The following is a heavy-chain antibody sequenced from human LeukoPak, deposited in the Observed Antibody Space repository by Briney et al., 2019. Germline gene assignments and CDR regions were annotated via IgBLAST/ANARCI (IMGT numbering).Heavy chain of an antibody. CDR2: IDYSGGIT. CDR1: GFTFSNYA. V-gene: IGHV3-23*01. CDR3: AKVPYSDYGSGRPPFMDV. J-gene: IGHJ6*02. Sequence: GGSLRLSCAASGFTFSNYAMSWVRQAPGKGLEGVSTIDYSGGITYYADSVKGRFTISRDNSKNTMYMQMNSLRAEDTAIYYCAKVPYSDYGSGRPPFMDVWGQGTTVAVS. D-gene: IGHD3-10*01.